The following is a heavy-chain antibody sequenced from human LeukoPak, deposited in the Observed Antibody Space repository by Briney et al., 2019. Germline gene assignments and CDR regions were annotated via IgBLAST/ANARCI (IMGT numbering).Heavy chain of an antibody. D-gene: IGHD1-26*01. J-gene: IGHJ4*02. CDR1: GGSISSGGYY. CDR2: IYHSGST. Sequence: SETLSLTCTVSGGSISSGGYYWSWIRQPPGKGLEWIGYIYHSGSTYYNPSLKSRVTISVDKSKNQFSLKLSSVTAADTAVYYCARGWENGDRYFDYWGQGTLVTVSS. V-gene: IGHV4-30-2*01. CDR3: ARGWENGDRYFDY.